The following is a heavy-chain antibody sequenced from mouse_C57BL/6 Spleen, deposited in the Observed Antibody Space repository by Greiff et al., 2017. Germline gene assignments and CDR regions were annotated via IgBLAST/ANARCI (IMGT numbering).Heavy chain of an antibody. J-gene: IGHJ1*03. CDR1: GFNITDYY. CDR2: IGPEDGET. Sequence: VQLQQSGAELVQPGASVKLSCTASGFNITDYYMHWVKQRTEQGLEWIGRIGPEDGETKYAPKFQGKAPITADTSSNTAYLKLSSLTSEDTAGYYGARWPTTVVTPGWYFEGWGTGTTVTVSS. V-gene: IGHV14-2*01. D-gene: IGHD1-1*01. CDR3: ARWPTTVVTPGWYFEG.